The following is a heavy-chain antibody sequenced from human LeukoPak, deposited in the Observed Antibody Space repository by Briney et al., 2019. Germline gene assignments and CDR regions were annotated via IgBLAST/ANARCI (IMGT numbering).Heavy chain of an antibody. CDR1: GFTVSSNY. J-gene: IGHJ6*02. D-gene: IGHD5-24*01. CDR2: IYSGGST. CDR3: ARDGDGYNYPYGMDV. V-gene: IGHV3-53*01. Sequence: GRSLRLSCAASGFTVSSNYMSWVRQAPGKGLEWVSVIYSGGSTYYADSVKGRFTISRDNSKNTLYLQMNSLRAEDTAVYYCARDGDGYNYPYGMDVWGQGTTVTVSS.